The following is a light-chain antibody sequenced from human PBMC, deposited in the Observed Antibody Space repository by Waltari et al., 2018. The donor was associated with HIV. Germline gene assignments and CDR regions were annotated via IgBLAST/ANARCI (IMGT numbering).Light chain of an antibody. Sequence: QSALTQPASVSGSPAQSITIPCTGTSSNVGSYNLVSWYQQHPGKATKLMIYEVSKRPSGVSNRFSGSKSGNTASLTISGLQAEDEADYYCCSYAGSSTYVFGTGTKVTVL. CDR2: EVS. V-gene: IGLV2-23*02. CDR1: SSNVGSYNL. CDR3: CSYAGSSTYV. J-gene: IGLJ1*01.